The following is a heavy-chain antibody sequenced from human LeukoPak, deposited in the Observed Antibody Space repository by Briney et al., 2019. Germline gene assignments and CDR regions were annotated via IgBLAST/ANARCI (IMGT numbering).Heavy chain of an antibody. CDR1: GGSISSSTYY. CDR3: ARDAEFCSGGSCYP. CDR2: ISYNGYT. D-gene: IGHD2-15*01. V-gene: IGHV4-39*07. J-gene: IGHJ5*02. Sequence: SETLSLTCTVSGGSISSSTYYWGWIRQPPGKGLEWIGSISYNGYTSYNPSLKSRVTISVDTSKNQFYLKLNSVTAADTAVYYCARDAEFCSGGSCYPWGQGTLVTVSS.